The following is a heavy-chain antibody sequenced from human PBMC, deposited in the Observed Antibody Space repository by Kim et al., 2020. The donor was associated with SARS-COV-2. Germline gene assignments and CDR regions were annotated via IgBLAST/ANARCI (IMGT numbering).Heavy chain of an antibody. V-gene: IGHV4-39*01. J-gene: IGHJ4*02. CDR2: IYYSGST. CDR1: GGSISSSSYY. CDR3: ARLTLPLTYYDFWSGYLGESNYFDY. Sequence: SETLSLTCTVSGGSISSSSYYWGWIRQPPGKGLEWIGSIYYSGSTYYNPSLKSRVTISVDTSKNQFSLKLSSVTAADTAVYYCARLTLPLTYYDFWSGYLGESNYFDYWGQGTLVTVSS. D-gene: IGHD3-3*01.